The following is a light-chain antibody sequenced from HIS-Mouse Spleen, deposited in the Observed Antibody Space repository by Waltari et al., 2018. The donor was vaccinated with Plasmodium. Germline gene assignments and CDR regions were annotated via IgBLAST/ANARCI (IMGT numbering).Light chain of an antibody. CDR1: SSDVGGYNY. J-gene: IGLJ1*01. V-gene: IGLV2-14*03. Sequence: QSALTQPASVSGSPGQSITISCTGTSSDVGGYNYVSWYQQHPGKAPNLMIYDVSNRSSGVSNRFSGANAGNTASLTISGLQAEDEADYYCSSYTSSSTRVFGTGTKVTVL. CDR2: DVS. CDR3: SSYTSSSTRV.